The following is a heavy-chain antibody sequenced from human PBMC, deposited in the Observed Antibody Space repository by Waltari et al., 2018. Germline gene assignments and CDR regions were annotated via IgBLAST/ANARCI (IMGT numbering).Heavy chain of an antibody. V-gene: IGHV3-21*01. D-gene: IGHD3-22*01. CDR3: AREWGVMIGTAGFYFDY. Sequence: EVQLVGSGGGLVKPGGSLSPVVQPSGSSFVIHSLTRVRQAPGKGLEWVSSISGGSSYKYYADSVNGRFTISRDNVKNSLYLQMNSLRAEDTAVYYCAREWGVMIGTAGFYFDYWAQGTLVTVSS. J-gene: IGHJ4*02. CDR2: ISGGSSYK. CDR1: GSSFVIHS.